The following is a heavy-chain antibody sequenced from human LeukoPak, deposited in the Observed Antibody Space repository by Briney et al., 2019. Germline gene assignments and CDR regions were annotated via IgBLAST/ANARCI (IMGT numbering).Heavy chain of an antibody. CDR3: ATARNYWYFDL. CDR1: GGTFSSYA. V-gene: IGHV1-69*04. J-gene: IGHJ2*01. Sequence: SVKVSCKASGGTFSSYAISWVRQAPGQGLEWMGRIIPILGIANYAQKFQGRVTITADKSTSTAYMELSSLRSEDTAVYYCATARNYWYFDLWGRGTLVTVSS. CDR2: IIPILGIA. D-gene: IGHD2/OR15-2a*01.